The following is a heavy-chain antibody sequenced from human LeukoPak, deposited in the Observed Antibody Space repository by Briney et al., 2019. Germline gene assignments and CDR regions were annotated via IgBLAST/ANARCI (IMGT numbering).Heavy chain of an antibody. CDR1: EFTFSSYW. CDR3: SRALKSSNWEY. D-gene: IGHD6-13*01. V-gene: IGHV3-7*03. Sequence: GSLRLSCAASEFTFSSYWMTWVRQAPGKGLEWVANINQDGSDKYYVDSVKGRFTISRDNAKNSLYLQMNSLRAEDTAVYYCSRALKSSNWEYWGQGTLVTVSS. CDR2: INQDGSDK. J-gene: IGHJ4*02.